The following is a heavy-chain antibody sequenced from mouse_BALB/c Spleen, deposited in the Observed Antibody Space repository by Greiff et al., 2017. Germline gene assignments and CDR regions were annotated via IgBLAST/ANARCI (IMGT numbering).Heavy chain of an antibody. J-gene: IGHJ2*01. D-gene: IGHD1-2*01. CDR2: ISSGGSYT. Sequence: EVQGVESGGGLVKPGGSLKLSCAASGFTFSSYAMSWVRQTPEKRLEWVATISSGGSYTYYPDSVKGRFTISRDNAKNTLYLQMSSLRSEDTAMYYCARRDTTALFDYWGQGTTLTVSS. CDR1: GFTFSSYA. V-gene: IGHV5-9-3*01. CDR3: ARRDTTALFDY.